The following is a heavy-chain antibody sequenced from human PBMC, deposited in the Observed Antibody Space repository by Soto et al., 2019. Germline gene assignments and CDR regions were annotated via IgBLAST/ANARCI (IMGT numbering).Heavy chain of an antibody. CDR3: VRDWDV. Sequence: PGGSLRLSCAASGFTFSSYAMTWVRQAPGKGLEWVSAISGGGGKEHYADSVKGRFTISRDNAKNSVYLQMNSLRAEDTAVYHCVRDWDVWGKGTTVTVSS. J-gene: IGHJ6*04. CDR2: ISGGGGKE. V-gene: IGHV3-23*01. CDR1: GFTFSSYA.